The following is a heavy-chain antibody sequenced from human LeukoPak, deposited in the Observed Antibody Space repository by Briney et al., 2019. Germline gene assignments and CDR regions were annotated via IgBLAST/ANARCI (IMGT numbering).Heavy chain of an antibody. J-gene: IGHJ4*02. CDR2: ISSSSNYI. CDR1: GFTFSSYS. V-gene: IGHV3-21*04. CDR3: AKRLAMTGTYHFDY. Sequence: GGSLRLSCAASGFTFSSYSINWDRQAPGKGLEWVSSISSSSNYIYYADSVKGRFTISRDNAKNSLYLQMNSLRAEDTAVYYCAKRLAMTGTYHFDYWGQGTLVTVSS. D-gene: IGHD6-19*01.